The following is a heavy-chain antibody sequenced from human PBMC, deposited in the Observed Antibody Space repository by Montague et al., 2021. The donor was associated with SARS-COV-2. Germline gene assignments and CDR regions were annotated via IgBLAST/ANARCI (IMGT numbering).Heavy chain of an antibody. Sequence: SDTLSLTCTVSGGSISSSNYYWGWIRQPPGKGLEWIGSIYYSGTTYYNPSLQSRVSISVDTSKNQFSLKLSSVTPADTAVDYCARETYTSGWFQQFDYWGQGTLVTVSS. D-gene: IGHD6-19*01. CDR2: IYYSGTT. V-gene: IGHV4-39*01. CDR1: GGSISSSNYY. CDR3: ARETYTSGWFQQFDY. J-gene: IGHJ4*02.